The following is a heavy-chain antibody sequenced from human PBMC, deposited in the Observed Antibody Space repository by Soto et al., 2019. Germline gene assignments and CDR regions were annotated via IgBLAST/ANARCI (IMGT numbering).Heavy chain of an antibody. CDR1: GYTFRNFG. CDR2: ISAYNANA. J-gene: IGHJ4*02. CDR3: ARENSYSDY. V-gene: IGHV1-18*04. Sequence: GASVKVSCKASGYTFRNFGISWVRQAPGQGLEWMGWISAYNANANYAQKFQGRLTMTADTSTSTAYMELRSLRSDDTAVYYCARENSYSDYWGQGTLVIVSS.